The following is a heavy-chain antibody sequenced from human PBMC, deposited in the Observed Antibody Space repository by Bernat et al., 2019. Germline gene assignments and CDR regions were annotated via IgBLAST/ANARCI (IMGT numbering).Heavy chain of an antibody. V-gene: IGHV3-23*04. CDR1: GFTFSSYA. Sequence: EVQLVESGGDLVQPGGSLRLSCAASGFTFSSYAMTWVRQAPGRGLEWVSGISGSGGSRYYADSEKGRFTISRDSAKNTLYLQMNSLRAEETAVYYCAQGSSTNNPLGFDYWGQGTLVTVSS. D-gene: IGHD2-2*01. CDR2: ISGSGGSR. J-gene: IGHJ4*02. CDR3: AQGSSTNNPLGFDY.